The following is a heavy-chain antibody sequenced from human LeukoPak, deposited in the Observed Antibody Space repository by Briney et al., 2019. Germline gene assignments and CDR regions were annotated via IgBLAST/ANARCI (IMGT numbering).Heavy chain of an antibody. CDR3: VPSRKQLDNWFDP. Sequence: GGSLRLSCAASGFTFSSYAMIWVRQAPGKGLEWVSTISVSGVNTYYADSVRGRFTISRDDSKNTLYLLMNSLRADDTAVYYCVPSRKQLDNWFDPWGQGTLVTVSS. CDR2: ISVSGVNT. V-gene: IGHV3-23*01. J-gene: IGHJ5*02. CDR1: GFTFSSYA. D-gene: IGHD6-13*01.